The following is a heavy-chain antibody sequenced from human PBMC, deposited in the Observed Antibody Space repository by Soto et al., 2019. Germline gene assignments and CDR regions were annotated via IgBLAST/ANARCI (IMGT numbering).Heavy chain of an antibody. CDR1: GYTFTGYY. CDR2: FNPNSGDT. D-gene: IGHD1-26*01. V-gene: IGHV1-2*02. J-gene: IGHJ6*02. Sequence: QVQLVQSGTEVKRPGDSVKVSCKASGYTFTGYYVHWVRQAPGQGLEWMGWFNPNSGDTYLAQRFQGRVTMNRDTSIGTAYMELRGLTSDDTAEYYCAKGGAIVAAGTRVYLYNAMDVWGQGTTVTVSS. CDR3: AKGGAIVAAGTRVYLYNAMDV.